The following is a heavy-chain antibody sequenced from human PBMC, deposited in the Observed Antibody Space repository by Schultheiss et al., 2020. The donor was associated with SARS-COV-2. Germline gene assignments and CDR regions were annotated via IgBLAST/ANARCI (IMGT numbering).Heavy chain of an antibody. D-gene: IGHD1-7*01. V-gene: IGHV4-4*02. J-gene: IGHJ4*02. Sequence: PSLKSRVTISVDKSKNQFSLNLSSVTAADTAVYYCASETTTADYWGQGTLVTVSS. CDR3: ASETTTADY.